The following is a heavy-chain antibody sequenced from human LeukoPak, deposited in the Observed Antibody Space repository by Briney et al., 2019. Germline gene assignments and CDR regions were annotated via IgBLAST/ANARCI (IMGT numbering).Heavy chain of an antibody. J-gene: IGHJ4*02. V-gene: IGHV3-23*01. CDR1: GFTFSSYS. CDR2: ISGSGGST. CDR3: AKDDYDSSGPNYFDY. D-gene: IGHD3-22*01. Sequence: GWSLRLSCAASGFTFSSYSMSWVRQAPGKGLEWVSAISGSGGSTYYADSVKGRFTISRDNSKNTLYLQMNSLRAEDTAVYYCAKDDYDSSGPNYFDYWGQGTLVTVSS.